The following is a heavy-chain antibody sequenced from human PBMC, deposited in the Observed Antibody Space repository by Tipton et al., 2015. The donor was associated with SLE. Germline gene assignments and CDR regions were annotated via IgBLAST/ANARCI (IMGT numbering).Heavy chain of an antibody. J-gene: IGHJ4*02. CDR2: INHSGST. Sequence: TLSLTCTVSGGSISCTYYWSWIRQPPGKGLEWIGEINHSGSTNYNPSLKSRVTISVDTSKNQFSLKLSSVTAADTAVYYCARGSPGGNPSFDYWGQGTLVTVSS. CDR3: ARGSPGGNPSFDY. V-gene: IGHV4-34*01. CDR1: GGSISCTYY. D-gene: IGHD4-23*01.